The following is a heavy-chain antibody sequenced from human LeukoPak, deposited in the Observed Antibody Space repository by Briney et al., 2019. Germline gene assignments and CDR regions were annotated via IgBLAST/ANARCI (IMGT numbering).Heavy chain of an antibody. CDR3: ARAGTGDDAFDI. Sequence: SGTLSLTCAVSGDTISTSNWWTWVRQSPGKGLEWIGEIYHSANTNYNPSLKSRVTMSVDTSKNQFSLRLSSVTAADTAVYYCARAGTGDDAFDIWGQGTVVTVSS. J-gene: IGHJ3*02. CDR1: GDTISTSNW. CDR2: IYHSANT. V-gene: IGHV4-4*02. D-gene: IGHD6-13*01.